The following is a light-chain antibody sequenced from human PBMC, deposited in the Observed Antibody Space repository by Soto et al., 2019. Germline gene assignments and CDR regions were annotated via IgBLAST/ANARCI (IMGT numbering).Light chain of an antibody. Sequence: QSALTQPASVSGSPGQSITISCTGTSSDVGNYNYVSWYQQHPGKAPKLMIYDVSNRPSGVSSHFSGSKSGNTASLTISGLQAKDEADYYCSSYTSNRIPIFGGGTKVTVL. CDR1: SSDVGNYNY. CDR2: DVS. CDR3: SSYTSNRIPI. V-gene: IGLV2-14*01. J-gene: IGLJ2*01.